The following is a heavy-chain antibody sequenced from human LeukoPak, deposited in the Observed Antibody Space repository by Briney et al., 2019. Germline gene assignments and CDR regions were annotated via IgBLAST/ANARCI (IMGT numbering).Heavy chain of an antibody. CDR2: ISAYDGNT. CDR3: ATGGQGDY. Sequence: ASVTVSFTASGYTFTSYGISWVRQAPGQGLEWMGWISAYDGNTNFAQKFQGRVTMTTDTSTSTAYMELRSLRSDDTGVYYWATGGQGDYWGQGTLVTVSS. J-gene: IGHJ4*02. V-gene: IGHV1-18*01. D-gene: IGHD3-16*01. CDR1: GYTFTSYG.